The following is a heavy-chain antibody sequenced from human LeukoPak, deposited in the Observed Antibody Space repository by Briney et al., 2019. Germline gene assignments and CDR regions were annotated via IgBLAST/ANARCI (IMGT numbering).Heavy chain of an antibody. J-gene: IGHJ5*02. Sequence: ASVKVSCKASGYTFTSYGMSWVRQAPGQGLEWMGWISAYNGNTNYAQKLQGRVTMTTDTSTSTAYMELRSLRSDDTAVYYCARDWGLSWYNWNEYINWFDPWGQGTLVTVSS. CDR1: GYTFTSYG. CDR2: ISAYNGNT. D-gene: IGHD1-20*01. V-gene: IGHV1-18*01. CDR3: ARDWGLSWYNWNEYINWFDP.